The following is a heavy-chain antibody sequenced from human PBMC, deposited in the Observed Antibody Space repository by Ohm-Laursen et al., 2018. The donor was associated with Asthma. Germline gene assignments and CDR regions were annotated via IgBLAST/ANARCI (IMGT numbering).Heavy chain of an antibody. V-gene: IGHV4-59*01. Sequence: GTLSLTCTVSGGSISSYYWSWIRQPPGKGLEWIGYIYYSGNTNYNPSLNSRVTISVDTSKNHFSLKLSSVTAADTAVYYCARLLISSAYYETWYFDLWGRGTLVTVSS. J-gene: IGHJ2*01. CDR1: GGSISSYY. CDR2: IYYSGNT. CDR3: ARLLISSAYYETWYFDL. D-gene: IGHD3-22*01.